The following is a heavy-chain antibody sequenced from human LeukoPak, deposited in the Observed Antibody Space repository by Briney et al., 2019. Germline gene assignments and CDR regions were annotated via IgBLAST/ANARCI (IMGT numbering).Heavy chain of an antibody. CDR2: ISSNGGST. V-gene: IGHV3-64*01. Sequence: GGSLRLSCAASGLTFSSYAMHWVRQAPGKGLEYVSAISSNGGSTYYANSVKGRFTISRDNSKNTLYLQMGSLRAEDTAVYYCAKSPLDRDIVVVPAAIWAFDYWGQGTLVTVSS. CDR3: AKSPLDRDIVVVPAAIWAFDY. CDR1: GLTFSSYA. D-gene: IGHD2-2*01. J-gene: IGHJ4*02.